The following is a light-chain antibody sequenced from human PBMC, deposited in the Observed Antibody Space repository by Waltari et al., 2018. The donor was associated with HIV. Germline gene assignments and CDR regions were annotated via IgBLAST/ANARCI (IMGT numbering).Light chain of an antibody. CDR1: SSDVGSYDL. V-gene: IGLV2-23*02. CDR3: CSYAGSNTFE. Sequence: QSALTQPASVSGSPGQSITISCTGTSSDVGSYDLVSWYQQHPGKVPKLMIYEDKKRPSGVSNRFSGSKSGNTASLTISGLQAEDEADYYCCSYAGSNTFEFGGGTKVTVL. J-gene: IGLJ2*01. CDR2: EDK.